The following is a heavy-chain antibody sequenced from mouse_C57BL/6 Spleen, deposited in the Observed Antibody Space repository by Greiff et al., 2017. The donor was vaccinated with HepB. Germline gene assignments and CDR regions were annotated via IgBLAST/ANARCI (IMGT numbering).Heavy chain of an antibody. CDR3: TRGGGTFLYYAMDY. V-gene: IGHV6-6*01. CDR1: GFTFSDAW. CDR2: IRNKANNHAT. D-gene: IGHD4-1*01. J-gene: IGHJ4*01. Sequence: EVKVEESGGGLVQPGGSMKLSCAASGFTFSDAWMDWVRQSPEKGLEWVAEIRNKANNHATYYAESVKGRFTISRDDSKSSVYLQMNSLRAEDTGIYYCTRGGGTFLYYAMDYWGQGTSVTVSS.